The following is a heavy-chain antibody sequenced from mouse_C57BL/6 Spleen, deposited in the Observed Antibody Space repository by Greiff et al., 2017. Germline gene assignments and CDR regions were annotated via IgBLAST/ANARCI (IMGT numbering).Heavy chain of an antibody. V-gene: IGHV1-50*01. Sequence: VQLQQPGAELVKPGASVKLSCKASGYTFTSYWMQWVKQRPGQGLEWIGEIDPSDSYTNYNQKFKGKATLTVDTSSSTAYMQLSSLTSEDSAVYYGARSGDYYGSSYVRSFDYWGQGTTLTVSS. CDR1: GYTFTSYW. J-gene: IGHJ2*01. CDR2: IDPSDSYT. CDR3: ARSGDYYGSSYVRSFDY. D-gene: IGHD1-1*01.